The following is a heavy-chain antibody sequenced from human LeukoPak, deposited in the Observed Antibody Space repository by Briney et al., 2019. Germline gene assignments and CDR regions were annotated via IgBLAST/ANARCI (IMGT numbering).Heavy chain of an antibody. D-gene: IGHD3-22*01. CDR2: INRSGST. CDR3: ARHGYFSAN. Sequence: AETLSLTCAVYGGSFSGYDWSWIRQPPGKGLEWIWEINRSGSTNYHPALKSRVTISVDTSTTQYSLTLSSVTAADPAVYHCARHGYFSANWGQGTLVTVSP. J-gene: IGHJ4*02. CDR1: GGSFSGYD. V-gene: IGHV4-34*01.